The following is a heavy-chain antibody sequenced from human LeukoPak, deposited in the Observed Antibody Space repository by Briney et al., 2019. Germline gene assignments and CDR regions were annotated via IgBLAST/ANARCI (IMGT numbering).Heavy chain of an antibody. V-gene: IGHV1-2*02. Sequence: GASVKVSCKASGYTFTGYYMHWVRQAPGQGLEWMGWTNPNSGGTNYAQKFQGRVTMTRDTSISTAYMELSRLRSDDTAVYYCARPYSSSSVFAFDIWGQGTMVTVSS. CDR3: ARPYSSSSVFAFDI. CDR1: GYTFTGYY. J-gene: IGHJ3*02. CDR2: TNPNSGGT. D-gene: IGHD6-6*01.